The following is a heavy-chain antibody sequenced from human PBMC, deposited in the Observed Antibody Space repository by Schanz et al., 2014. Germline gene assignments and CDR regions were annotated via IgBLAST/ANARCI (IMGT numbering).Heavy chain of an antibody. CDR2: IWYDENNK. V-gene: IGHV3-33*06. J-gene: IGHJ6*02. CDR3: AKGMGYCSGGTCYNYYYYGLDV. Sequence: VQLVESGGGLVQPGGSLGLSCVVSGFTVSSDHMSWVRQAPGKGLEWVAVIWYDENNKYYADSVKGRFTMSRDNSKNTLYLQMNSLSADDTAVFYCAKGMGYCSGGTCYNYYYYGLDVWGQGTTVTVSS. D-gene: IGHD2-15*01. CDR1: GFTVSSDH.